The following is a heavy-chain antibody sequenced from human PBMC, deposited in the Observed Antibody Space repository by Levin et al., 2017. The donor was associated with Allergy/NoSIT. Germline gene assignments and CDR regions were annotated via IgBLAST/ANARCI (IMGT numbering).Heavy chain of an antibody. D-gene: IGHD3-16*02. J-gene: IGHJ4*02. CDR2: IHYTGVT. CDR1: GGSISGYY. CDR3: ARGLAESSRYTHGY. V-gene: IGHV4-59*01. Sequence: SETLSLTCTASGGSISGYYWTWIREPPGKGLEWIGHIHYTGVTNYNPSLKSRVSMSIDMSTNQSSLQLSSVKGADRAMNYCARGLAESSRYTHGYWGQGTLVTDSS.